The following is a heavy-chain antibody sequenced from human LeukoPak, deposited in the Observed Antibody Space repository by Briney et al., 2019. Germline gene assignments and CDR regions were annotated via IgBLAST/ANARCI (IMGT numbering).Heavy chain of an antibody. J-gene: IGHJ4*02. CDR1: VYTFTSYF. CDR2: INPSGGST. D-gene: IGHD4-17*01. V-gene: IGHV1-46*01. Sequence: ASVKVSCKASVYTFTSYFMHWVRQAPGQGLDWMGIINPSGGSTSYAQTFQGRVTITRDTSTSTVYMELSSLRSEDTAVYYCARDSADYGDYDYWGQGTLVTVSS. CDR3: ARDSADYGDYDY.